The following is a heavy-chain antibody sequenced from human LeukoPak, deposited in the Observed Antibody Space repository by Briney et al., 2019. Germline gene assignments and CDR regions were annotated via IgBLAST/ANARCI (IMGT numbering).Heavy chain of an antibody. CDR2: INHSGST. J-gene: IGHJ4*02. D-gene: IGHD3-22*01. CDR3: AGIFTYYYDSSGYHFDY. CDR1: GGSFSGYY. V-gene: IGHV4-34*01. Sequence: NPSETLSLTCAVYGGSFSGYYWSWIRQPPGKGLEWIGEINHSGSTNYNPSLKRRVTISVDTSKNQFSLKLTSVTAADTAVYYCAGIFTYYYDSSGYHFDYWGQGTLVTVSS.